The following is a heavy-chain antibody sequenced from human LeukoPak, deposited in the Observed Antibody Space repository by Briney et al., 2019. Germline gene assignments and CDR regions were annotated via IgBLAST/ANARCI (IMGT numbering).Heavy chain of an antibody. Sequence: ASVKVSCKASGYTFTSYGISWVRQAPGQGPEWMGWISAYNGNTNYAQKLQGRVTMTTDTSTSTAYMELRSLRSDDTAVYYCAKVLSDSSGYGGYYFDYWGQGTLVTVSS. J-gene: IGHJ4*02. CDR1: GYTFTSYG. CDR2: ISAYNGNT. D-gene: IGHD3-22*01. V-gene: IGHV1-18*01. CDR3: AKVLSDSSGYGGYYFDY.